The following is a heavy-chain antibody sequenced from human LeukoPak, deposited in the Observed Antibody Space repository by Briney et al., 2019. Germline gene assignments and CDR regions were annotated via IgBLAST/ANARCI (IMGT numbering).Heavy chain of an antibody. Sequence: GGSLRLSCAASGFTFSSYAMHWVRQAPGKGLEWVAVISYDGSNKYYADSVKGRFTISRDNSKNTLYLQMNSLRAEDTAVYYCARDGSDSSGYSTYYFDYWGQGTLVTVSS. V-gene: IGHV3-30-3*01. CDR2: ISYDGSNK. CDR3: ARDGSDSSGYSTYYFDY. J-gene: IGHJ4*02. CDR1: GFTFSSYA. D-gene: IGHD3-22*01.